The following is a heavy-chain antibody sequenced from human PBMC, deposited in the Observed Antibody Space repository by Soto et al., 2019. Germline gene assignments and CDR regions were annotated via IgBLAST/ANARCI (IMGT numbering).Heavy chain of an antibody. CDR3: ARGGAPSYGPGPYYYGMDV. J-gene: IGHJ6*02. V-gene: IGHV1-69*13. D-gene: IGHD3-10*01. CDR1: GYTFTGYY. Sequence: SVKVSCKASGYTFTGYYMHWVRQAPGQGLERMGGIIPIFGTANYAQKFQGRVTITADESTSTAYMELSSLRSEDTAVYYCARGGAPSYGPGPYYYGMDVWSQGTTVTVSS. CDR2: IIPIFGTA.